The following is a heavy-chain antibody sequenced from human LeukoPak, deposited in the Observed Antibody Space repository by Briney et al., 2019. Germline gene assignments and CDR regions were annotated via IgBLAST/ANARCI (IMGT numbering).Heavy chain of an antibody. J-gene: IGHJ4*02. V-gene: IGHV3-48*03. CDR1: GFTFSSFE. D-gene: IGHD3-22*01. CDR3: ASALYDRSGYYDY. CDR2: ISTSGSTI. Sequence: PGGSLRLSCVASGFTFSSFEMTWVRQAPGKGLEWVSYISTSGSTIYYADSVKGRFTTSRDNAKNSLYLQMNSLRADDTAVYYCASALYDRSGYYDYWGQGTLVTVSS.